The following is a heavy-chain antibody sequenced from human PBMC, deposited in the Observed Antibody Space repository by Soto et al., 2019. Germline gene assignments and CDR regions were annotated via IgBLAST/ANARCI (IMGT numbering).Heavy chain of an antibody. CDR3: AKDYSSSWPYYGMDV. CDR2: ISYDGSNK. D-gene: IGHD6-13*01. J-gene: IGHJ6*02. CDR1: GFTFSSYG. V-gene: IGHV3-30*18. Sequence: GGSLRLSCAASGFTFSSYGMHWVRQAPGKGLEWVAVISYDGSNKYYADSVKGRFTISRDNSKNTLYLQMNSLRAEDTAVYYCAKDYSSSWPYYGMDVWGQGTTVTVSS.